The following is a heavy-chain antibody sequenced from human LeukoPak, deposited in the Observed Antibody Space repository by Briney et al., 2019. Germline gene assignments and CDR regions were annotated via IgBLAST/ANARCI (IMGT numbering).Heavy chain of an antibody. J-gene: IGHJ4*02. Sequence: GASVKVSCKASGYTFTGYYMHWVRQAPGQGLEWMGWINPNSGGTNYAQKFQGRVTMTRDTSISTAYMELCRLRSDDTAVYYCAREVVVVAGTDNWGQGTLVTVSS. CDR1: GYTFTGYY. D-gene: IGHD2-15*01. CDR3: AREVVVVAGTDN. V-gene: IGHV1-2*02. CDR2: INPNSGGT.